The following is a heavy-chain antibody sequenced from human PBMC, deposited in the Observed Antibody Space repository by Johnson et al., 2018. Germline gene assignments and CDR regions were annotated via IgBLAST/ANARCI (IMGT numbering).Heavy chain of an antibody. V-gene: IGHV3-33*05. CDR3: ARGVRTASEVYVDWSYYYYSMDV. Sequence: QVQLVQSGGGMVQXGGFLRLXCAASGFIFATYDMHWVRKAPGKGLEWVAGIPHDGSHEYYDDSVTGLLTIARENSKDTLYLQMNSLTADDTAVYYVARGVRTASEVYVDWSYYYYSMDVWGQGTTVTVSS. D-gene: IGHD3/OR15-3a*01. J-gene: IGHJ6*02. CDR1: GFIFATYD. CDR2: IPHDGSHE.